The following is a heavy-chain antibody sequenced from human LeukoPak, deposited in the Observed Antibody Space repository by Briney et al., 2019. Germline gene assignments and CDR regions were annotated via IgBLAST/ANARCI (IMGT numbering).Heavy chain of an antibody. CDR2: IYHSGST. V-gene: IGHV4-4*02. CDR3: ASSNRQWLVPVWGYYYYMDV. J-gene: IGHJ6*03. Sequence: PSGTLSLTCAVSGGSISSSNWWSWVRQPPGKGLEWIGEIYHSGSTNYNPSLKSRVTISVDKSKNQFSLKLSSVTAADTAVYYCASSNRQWLVPVWGYYYYMDVWGKGTTVTVSS. CDR1: GGSISSSNW. D-gene: IGHD6-19*01.